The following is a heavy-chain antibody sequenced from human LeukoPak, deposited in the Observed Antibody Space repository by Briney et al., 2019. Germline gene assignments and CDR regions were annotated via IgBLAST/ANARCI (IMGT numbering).Heavy chain of an antibody. CDR1: GFSFSDYF. CDR3: ARWGIYGDSRNWYFDI. D-gene: IGHD4-17*01. CDR2: IGSSGSII. J-gene: IGHJ2*01. Sequence: GGSLRLSCAASGFSFSDYFISWIRQAPGKGLEWVSSIGSSGSIIYYADSVKGRFSISRDNAKNSVYLQMNSLRAEDTAVYYCARWGIYGDSRNWYFDIWGRGTLVTVS. V-gene: IGHV3-11*01.